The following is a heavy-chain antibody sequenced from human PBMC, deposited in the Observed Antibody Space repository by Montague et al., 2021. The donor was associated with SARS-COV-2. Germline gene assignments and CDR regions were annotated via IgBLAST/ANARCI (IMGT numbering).Heavy chain of an antibody. J-gene: IGHJ5*02. CDR2: INHSGST. CDR1: GGSFSGYY. V-gene: IGHV4-34*01. Sequence: SETLSLTCAVYGGSFSGYYWNWIRQPPGKGLEWIGEINHSGSTNYNPSLKSRVTMSVDTSKNQFPLKLSSVTAADTAVYYCARLSSDIGGYFWFDPWGQGTLVSVSS. CDR3: ARLSSDIGGYFWFDP. D-gene: IGHD1-26*01.